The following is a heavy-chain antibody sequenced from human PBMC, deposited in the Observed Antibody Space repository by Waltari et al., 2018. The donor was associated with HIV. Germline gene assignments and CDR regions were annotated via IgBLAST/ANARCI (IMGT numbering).Heavy chain of an antibody. V-gene: IGHV4-4*02. CDR1: SGSISSRNW. CDR2: IFPSGSS. D-gene: IGHD3-22*01. CDR3: GRDDSFGRPFDS. J-gene: IGHJ4*02. Sequence: QVQLQESGPGLVEPSGTLSLTCTVSSGSISSRNWWTWVRQPPGKGLEWIGEIFPSGSSSYNPSLTSRVTLSIDKSKNQFSLRLASVTAADTAVYYCGRDDSFGRPFDSWGQGTLVTVSS.